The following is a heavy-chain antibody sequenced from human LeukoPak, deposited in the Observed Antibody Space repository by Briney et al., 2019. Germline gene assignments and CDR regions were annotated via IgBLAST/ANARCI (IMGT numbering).Heavy chain of an antibody. CDR3: ASRPLDQALTEMAPDY. CDR2: IYSGGST. CDR1: GFTVSSNY. J-gene: IGHJ4*02. D-gene: IGHD5-24*01. Sequence: PGGSLRLSCAASGFTVSSNYMSWVRLAPGKGLEWVSVIYSGGSTYYADSVKGRFTISRDNSKNTLYLQMNSLRAEDTAVYYCASRPLDQALTEMAPDYWGQGTLVTVSS. V-gene: IGHV3-53*01.